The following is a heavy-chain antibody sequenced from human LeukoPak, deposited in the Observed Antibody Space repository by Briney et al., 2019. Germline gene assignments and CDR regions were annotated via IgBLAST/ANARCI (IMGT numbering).Heavy chain of an antibody. Sequence: SSETLSLTCTVSGGSISSGSYYWSWIRQPPGKGLEWIGSIYHSGSTYYNPSLKSRVTISVDTSKNQFSLKLSSVTAADTAVYYCARVFKSTAIFGVVTTARDAFDIWGQGTMVTVSS. D-gene: IGHD3-3*01. J-gene: IGHJ3*02. CDR3: ARVFKSTAIFGVVTTARDAFDI. V-gene: IGHV4-39*07. CDR1: GGSISSGSYY. CDR2: IYHSGST.